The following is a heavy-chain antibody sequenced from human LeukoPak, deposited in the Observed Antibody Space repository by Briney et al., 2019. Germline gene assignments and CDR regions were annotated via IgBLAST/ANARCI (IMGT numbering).Heavy chain of an antibody. V-gene: IGHV3-23*01. CDR3: AQWSRYFDY. CDR1: GFTFSSHG. Sequence: PGGSLRLSCAASGFTFSSHGMSWVRQAPGKGLEWVSAISGSGGSTYYADSVKGRFTISRDNSKNTLYLQMNSLRAEDTALYFCAQWSRYFDYWGQGTLVTVSS. D-gene: IGHD1-26*01. CDR2: ISGSGGST. J-gene: IGHJ4*02.